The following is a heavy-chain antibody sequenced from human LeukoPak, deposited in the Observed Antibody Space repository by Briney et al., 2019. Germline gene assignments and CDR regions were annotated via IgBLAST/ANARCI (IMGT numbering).Heavy chain of an antibody. Sequence: GGSLRLSCAASGFTFSTHSMYWVREAPGKGLEWVSSISASSNFIHYAESVRGRFTISRDNAKNSLSLQMNSLGAQDTAVYYCARPATGYCSSAGCHWDSWGQGTLVTVSS. CDR2: ISASSNFI. J-gene: IGHJ4*02. CDR1: GFTFSTHS. D-gene: IGHD2-2*01. V-gene: IGHV3-21*01. CDR3: ARPATGYCSSAGCHWDS.